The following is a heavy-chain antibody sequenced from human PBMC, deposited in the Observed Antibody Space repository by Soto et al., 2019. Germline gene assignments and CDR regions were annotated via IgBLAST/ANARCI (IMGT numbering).Heavy chain of an antibody. J-gene: IGHJ4*02. V-gene: IGHV4-61*01. CDR3: ARNDIVVVPADIPPGGDY. CDR1: GGSVSSGSYQ. CDR2: IHVSGST. D-gene: IGHD2-2*01. Sequence: SETLSLTCTVSGGSVSSGSYQWTWIRQPPGKGLEWIGYIHVSGSTNDNPSLKGRVTMSIDTSKNQFSLKLSSVTAADTAVYYWARNDIVVVPADIPPGGDYWGQGTLVTVYS.